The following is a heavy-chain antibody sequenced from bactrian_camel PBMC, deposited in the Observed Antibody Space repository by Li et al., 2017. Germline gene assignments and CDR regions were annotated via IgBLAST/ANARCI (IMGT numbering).Heavy chain of an antibody. CDR2: CNAVGTPT. Sequence: QLVESGGGSVKAGESLRLSCDTSSFSDTRYCLGWFRQAPGKEVEWIAACNAVGTPTYYADSVKGRFTISKDNADNTLYLEMNNLKLEDTAMYYCSAVHPPCPLIEGHIPVLAFGYWGKGTQVTVS. CDR3: SAVHPPCPLIEGHIPVLAFGY. V-gene: IGHV3S28*01. J-gene: IGHJ6*01. CDR1: SFSDTRYC.